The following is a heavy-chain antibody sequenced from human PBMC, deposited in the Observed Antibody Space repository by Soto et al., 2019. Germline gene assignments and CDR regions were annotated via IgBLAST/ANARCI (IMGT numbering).Heavy chain of an antibody. J-gene: IGHJ4*02. D-gene: IGHD6-19*01. CDR3: ARLFNSYISGPPSDFDY. CDR2: ISYDGSNK. V-gene: IGHV3-30-3*01. Sequence: QVQLVESGGGVVQPGRSLRLSCAASGFTFSSYAMHWVRQAPGKGLEWVAVISYDGSNKYYADSVKGRFTISRDNSKNTLYLQMNSLRAEDTAVYYCARLFNSYISGPPSDFDYWGQGTLVTVSS. CDR1: GFTFSSYA.